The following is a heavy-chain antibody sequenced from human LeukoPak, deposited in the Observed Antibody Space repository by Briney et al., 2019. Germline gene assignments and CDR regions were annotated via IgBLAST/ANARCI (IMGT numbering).Heavy chain of an antibody. V-gene: IGHV1-2*02. CDR2: INPNSGGT. Sequence: ASVKVSRKASGYTFTGYYMHWVRQAPGQGLEWMGWINPNSGGTNYAQKFRGRVTMTRDTSISTAYMELSRLRSDDTAVYYCARADDEYSSSPVDYWGQGTLVTVSS. CDR3: ARADDEYSSSPVDY. J-gene: IGHJ4*02. CDR1: GYTFTGYY. D-gene: IGHD6-6*01.